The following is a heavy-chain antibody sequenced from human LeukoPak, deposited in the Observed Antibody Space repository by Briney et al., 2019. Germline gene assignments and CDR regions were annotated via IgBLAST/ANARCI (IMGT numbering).Heavy chain of an antibody. CDR2: IYYSGST. V-gene: IGHV4-59*01. Sequence: SETLSLTCTVSGGSISSYYWSWIRQPPGKGLEWIGYIYYSGSTNYNPSLKSRVTISVDTSKNQFSLKLSSVTAADTAVYYCARDCGGDCLGGFDIWGHGTMVTVSS. J-gene: IGHJ3*02. D-gene: IGHD2-21*02. CDR1: GGSISSYY. CDR3: ARDCGGDCLGGFDI.